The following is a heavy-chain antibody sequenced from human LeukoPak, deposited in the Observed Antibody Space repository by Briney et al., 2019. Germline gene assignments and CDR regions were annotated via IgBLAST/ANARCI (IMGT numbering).Heavy chain of an antibody. J-gene: IGHJ4*02. CDR3: AREMNYDDYRTSDY. V-gene: IGHV1-2*02. Sequence: ASVKVSCKASGYTFTDYYMHWVRQAPGQGFEWMGRINSNSGGTNYARNFQGRVTMTRDTSISTVYMELISLRSDDTAVYYCAREMNYDDYRTSDYWGQGTLVTVSS. D-gene: IGHD4-17*01. CDR1: GYTFTDYY. CDR2: INSNSGGT.